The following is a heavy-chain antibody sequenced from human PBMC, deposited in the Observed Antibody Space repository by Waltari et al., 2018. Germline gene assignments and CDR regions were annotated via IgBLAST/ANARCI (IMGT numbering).Heavy chain of an antibody. D-gene: IGHD6-6*01. CDR2: INPSGGST. CDR1: GYTFTSYY. Sequence: QVQLVQSGAEVKKPGASVKVSCKASGYTFTSYYMHWVRQAPRQGLEWMGIINPSGGSTSYAQKFQCRGTMTRDTSTSTVYMELSSLRSEDTAVYYCARDFLGAAARSLQDFDYWGQGTLVTVSS. CDR3: ARDFLGAAARSLQDFDY. V-gene: IGHV1-46*01. J-gene: IGHJ4*02.